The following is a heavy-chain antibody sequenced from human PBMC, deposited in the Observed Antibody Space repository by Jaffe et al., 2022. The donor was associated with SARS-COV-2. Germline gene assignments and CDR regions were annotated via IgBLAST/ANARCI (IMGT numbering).Heavy chain of an antibody. D-gene: IGHD1-26*01. CDR1: GYTFTSYY. CDR2: INPSGGST. V-gene: IGHV1-46*01. J-gene: IGHJ4*02. CDR3: ARTTRSGSFLGIFDY. Sequence: QVQLVQSGAEVKKPGASVKVSCKASGYTFTSYYMHWVRQAPGQGLEWMGIINPSGGSTSYAQKFQGRVTMTRDTSTSTVYMELSSLRSEDTAVYYCARTTRSGSFLGIFDYWGQGTLVTVSS.